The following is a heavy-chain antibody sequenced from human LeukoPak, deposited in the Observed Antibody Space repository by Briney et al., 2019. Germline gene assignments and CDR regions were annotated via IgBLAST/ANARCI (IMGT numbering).Heavy chain of an antibody. V-gene: IGHV3-11*04. CDR2: ISSSGSTI. D-gene: IGHD6-6*01. J-gene: IGHJ4*02. Sequence: GGSLRLSCAASGFTFSDYYMSWIRQAPGKGLEWVSYISSSGSTIYYADSVKGRFTISRDNAESSLYLQMNSLRAEDTAVYYCARVRIAARYFDYWGQGTLVTVSS. CDR1: GFTFSDYY. CDR3: ARVRIAARYFDY.